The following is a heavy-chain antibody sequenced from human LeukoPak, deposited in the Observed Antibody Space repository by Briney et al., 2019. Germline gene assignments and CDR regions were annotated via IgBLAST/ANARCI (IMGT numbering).Heavy chain of an antibody. CDR3: ARDYYDSSGTNAFDI. V-gene: IGHV4-4*07. J-gene: IGHJ3*02. CDR2: IYTSEST. Sequence: PSETLSLTCTVSGGSITSYYWSWIRQPPGKGLEWIGRIYTSESTTYNPSLKSRVTMSVDTSKNQFSLKLSSVTAADTAVYYCARDYYDSSGTNAFDIWGQGKMVTVSS. D-gene: IGHD3-22*01. CDR1: GGSITSYY.